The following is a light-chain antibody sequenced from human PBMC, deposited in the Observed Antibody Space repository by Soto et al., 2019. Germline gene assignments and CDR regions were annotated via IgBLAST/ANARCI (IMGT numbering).Light chain of an antibody. Sequence: EIVLTQSPGTLSLSPGERATLSCRASQSVSSTYLAWCQQKPGQAPRLLIYGASTSATGIPDRFSGTGSGTDFTLTISRLEPEDFAVYYCQQFGNSPITFGQGTRLEIK. CDR3: QQFGNSPIT. CDR1: QSVSSTY. CDR2: GAS. V-gene: IGKV3-20*01. J-gene: IGKJ5*01.